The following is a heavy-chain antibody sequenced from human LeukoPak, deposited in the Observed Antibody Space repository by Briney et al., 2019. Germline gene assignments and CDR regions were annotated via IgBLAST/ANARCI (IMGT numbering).Heavy chain of an antibody. V-gene: IGHV4-59*08. Sequence: SETLSLTCTVSGGSISSYYWSWIRQPPGKGLEWIGYIYYCGSTNYNPSLKSRVTISVDTSKNQFSLKLSSVTAADTAVYYCARHKGYYYDSSGYYYFDYWGQGTLVTVSS. D-gene: IGHD3-22*01. CDR2: IYYCGST. CDR1: GGSISSYY. CDR3: ARHKGYYYDSSGYYYFDY. J-gene: IGHJ4*02.